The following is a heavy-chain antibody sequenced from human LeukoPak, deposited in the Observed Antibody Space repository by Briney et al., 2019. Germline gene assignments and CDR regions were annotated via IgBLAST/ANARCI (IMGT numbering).Heavy chain of an antibody. Sequence: ASVKVSCKASGYTFTGYYMHWVRQAPGQGLEWMGWINPNSGGTNYAQKFQGRVTMTRDTSISTAYMELSRLRSDDTAVYYCARSGSYYHNRFDPWGQGTLVTVSS. D-gene: IGHD1-26*01. J-gene: IGHJ5*02. CDR1: GYTFTGYY. CDR3: ARSGSYYHNRFDP. CDR2: INPNSGGT. V-gene: IGHV1-2*02.